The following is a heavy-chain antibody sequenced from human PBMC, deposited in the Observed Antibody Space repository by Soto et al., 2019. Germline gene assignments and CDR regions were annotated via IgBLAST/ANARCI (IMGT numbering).Heavy chain of an antibody. CDR3: AISQDRGGRATFIY. D-gene: IGHD5-12*01. CDR2: INWKRDI. Sequence: SLRPSCAVSGFTFDDNAMHWVRQAPEKGLEWVSGINWKRDIGYAESVKGRFTIPRDNAENSIYLQMNSLRAEDTALYYCAISQDRGGRATFIYWGQGTQVTVSS. J-gene: IGHJ4*02. V-gene: IGHV3-9*01. CDR1: GFTFDDNA.